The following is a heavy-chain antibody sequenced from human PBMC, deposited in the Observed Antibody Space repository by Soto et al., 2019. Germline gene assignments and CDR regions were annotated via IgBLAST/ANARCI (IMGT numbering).Heavy chain of an antibody. CDR3: ARLDIVPDY. CDR1: GGSISSSNYC. D-gene: IGHD2-8*01. Sequence: SETLSLTCTVSGGSISSSNYCWGWIRQPPGKGLAWIGTICYSGSTYYNLSLKSRVTISVDTSKTQFSLKLSSVTAADTAVYQCARLDIVPDYWGPGTLVTVSS. J-gene: IGHJ4*02. V-gene: IGHV4-39*01. CDR2: ICYSGST.